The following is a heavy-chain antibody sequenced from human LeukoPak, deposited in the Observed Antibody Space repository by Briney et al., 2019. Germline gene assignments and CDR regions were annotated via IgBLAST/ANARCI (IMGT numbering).Heavy chain of an antibody. CDR3: ARQGGGFWYFDL. J-gene: IGHJ2*01. CDR1: GGSISSYY. D-gene: IGHD6-25*01. Sequence: PSETLSLTCTVSGGSISSYYWSWIRQPPGKGLEWIGYIYYSGSTNYNPSLKSRVTISVDTSKNQFSLKLSSVTAADTAVYYCARQGGGFWYFDLWGRGTLVTVS. V-gene: IGHV4-59*08. CDR2: IYYSGST.